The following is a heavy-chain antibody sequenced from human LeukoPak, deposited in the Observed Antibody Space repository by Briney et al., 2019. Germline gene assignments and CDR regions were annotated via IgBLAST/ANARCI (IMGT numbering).Heavy chain of an antibody. CDR2: IYDSGST. CDR1: GGSISTYY. V-gene: IGHV4-59*01. D-gene: IGHD2-2*02. Sequence: SETLSLTCIVSGGSISTYYWSWIRQPPGKGLEWIGYIYDSGSTNYNPSLKSRVTISEDTSKRQFSLKLRSVTAADTAVYYCARVVGRYCSSTSCYIDYWGQGTLVTASS. J-gene: IGHJ4*02. CDR3: ARVVGRYCSSTSCYIDY.